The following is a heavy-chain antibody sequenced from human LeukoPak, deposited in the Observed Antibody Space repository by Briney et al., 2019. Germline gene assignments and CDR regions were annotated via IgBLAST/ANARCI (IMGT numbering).Heavy chain of an antibody. J-gene: IGHJ3*02. CDR1: GFTFSSYS. V-gene: IGHV3-48*04. CDR3: ARDHDYFGAFDI. D-gene: IGHD2/OR15-2a*01. CDR2: ISSSGSTI. Sequence: GGSLRLSCAASGFTFSSYSMNWIRQAPGKGLEWVSYISSSGSTIYYADSVKGRFTISRDNAKNSLYLQMNSLRAEDTAVYYCARDHDYFGAFDIWGQGTMVTVSS.